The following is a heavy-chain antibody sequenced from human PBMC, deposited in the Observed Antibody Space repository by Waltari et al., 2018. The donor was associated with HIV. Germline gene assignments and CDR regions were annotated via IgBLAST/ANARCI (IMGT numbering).Heavy chain of an antibody. J-gene: IGHJ6*02. V-gene: IGHV5-51*01. Sequence: EVQLVHSGAEVKKPGESLKISCKGSGYSFTSYWIGWVRQMPGKGLEWMGISYPGDSDTSYSPSFQGQVNISADKSISTAYLQWSSLKASDTAMYYCARAGQLVPLYYYYGMDVWGQGTTVTVSS. D-gene: IGHD6-13*01. CDR3: ARAGQLVPLYYYYGMDV. CDR1: GYSFTSYW. CDR2: SYPGDSDT.